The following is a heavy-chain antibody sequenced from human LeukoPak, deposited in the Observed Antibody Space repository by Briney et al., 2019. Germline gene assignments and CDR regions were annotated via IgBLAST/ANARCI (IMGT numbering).Heavy chain of an antibody. J-gene: IGHJ4*02. CDR1: GGTFSSYA. CDR3: ARDLRGSYSVDY. Sequence: ASVTVSCKASGGTFSSYAISWVRQAPGQGLEWMGRINPNSGGTNYAQKFQGRVTMTRDTSISTAYMELSRLRSDDTAVYYCARDLRGSYSVDYWGQGTLVTVSS. V-gene: IGHV1-2*06. D-gene: IGHD1-26*01. CDR2: INPNSGGT.